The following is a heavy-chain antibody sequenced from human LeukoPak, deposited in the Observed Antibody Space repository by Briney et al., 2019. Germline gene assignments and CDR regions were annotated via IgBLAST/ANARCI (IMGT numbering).Heavy chain of an antibody. J-gene: IGHJ4*02. D-gene: IGHD3-22*01. CDR1: GFSVSNNY. CDR3: GGYSSLDH. Sequence: GGSLRLSCAASGFSVSNNYMSWGRQAPGKGLEWVSLIYSGGDKRYAASVKGRFTISRDNSKNTLYLQMDSMRVEDTAVYYCGGYSSLDHWGQGTLVTVSS. CDR2: IYSGGDK. V-gene: IGHV3-53*01.